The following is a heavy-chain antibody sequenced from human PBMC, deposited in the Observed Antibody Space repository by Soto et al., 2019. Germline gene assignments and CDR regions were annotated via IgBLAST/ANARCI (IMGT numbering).Heavy chain of an antibody. D-gene: IGHD1-1*01. J-gene: IGHJ3*02. Sequence: EVQLVESGGGLVKPGGSLRLSCAASGFTFSSYSMNWVRQAPGKGLEWVSSISSSSSYIYYADSVKGRFTISRDNAKNSLYLQMNSLRAEDTAVYYCVRGEGTTGTHYAFDIWGQGTMVTVSS. CDR3: VRGEGTTGTHYAFDI. CDR1: GFTFSSYS. V-gene: IGHV3-21*01. CDR2: ISSSSSYI.